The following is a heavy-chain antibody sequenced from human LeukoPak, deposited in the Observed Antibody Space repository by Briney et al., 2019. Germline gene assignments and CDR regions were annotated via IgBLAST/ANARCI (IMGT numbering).Heavy chain of an antibody. V-gene: IGHV4-59*01. CDR3: ARDRDGYNLLFDN. J-gene: IGHJ4*02. Sequence: SETLSLTCTVSGGSISSYYWSWIRQPPGKGLEWIGYIYYSGSTNYNPSLKSRVTISVDTSKNQFSLKLSSVTAADTAVYYCARDRDGYNLLFDNWGQGTLVTVSS. D-gene: IGHD5-24*01. CDR1: GGSISSYY. CDR2: IYYSGST.